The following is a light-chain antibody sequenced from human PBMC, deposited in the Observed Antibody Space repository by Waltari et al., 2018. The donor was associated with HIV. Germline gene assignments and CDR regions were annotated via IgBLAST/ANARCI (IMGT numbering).Light chain of an antibody. Sequence: QSALTQPPSASGSPGQSVTLSCTGTHSDIGTYDYVSWYQQHPGKAPKPVISEVTKRPSGVSDRFSGSKSGNTAFLTVSGLQAEDEADYYCSSFANRDGFYVLFGGGTRLTVL. V-gene: IGLV2-8*01. CDR3: SSFANRDGFYVL. CDR2: EVT. J-gene: IGLJ2*01. CDR1: HSDIGTYDY.